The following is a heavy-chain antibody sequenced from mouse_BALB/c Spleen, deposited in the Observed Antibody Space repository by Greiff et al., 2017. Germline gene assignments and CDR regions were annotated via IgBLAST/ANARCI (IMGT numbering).Heavy chain of an antibody. Sequence: VKLQESGPGLVAPSQSLSITCTVSGFSLTSYGVHWVRQPPGKGLEWLGVIWAGGSTNYNSALMSRLSISKDNSKSQVFLKMNSLQTDDTAMYYCARDSPYGYYAMDYWGQGTSVTVSS. V-gene: IGHV2-9*02. J-gene: IGHJ4*01. CDR2: IWAGGST. CDR3: ARDSPYGYYAMDY. D-gene: IGHD1-2*01. CDR1: GFSLTSYG.